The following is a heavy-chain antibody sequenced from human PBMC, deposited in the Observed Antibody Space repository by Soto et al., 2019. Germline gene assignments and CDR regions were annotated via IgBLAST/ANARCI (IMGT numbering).Heavy chain of an antibody. D-gene: IGHD2-2*01. CDR1: GFTFSSYA. CDR3: ARDGLDIAVVPADIDWGYSGMDV. Sequence: GSLRLSCAASGFTFSSYAMHWVRQAPGKGLEWVAVISYDGSNKYYADSVKGRFTISRDNSKNTLYLQMNSLRAEDTAVYYCARDGLDIAVVPADIDWGYSGMDVWGQGTTVTVSS. CDR2: ISYDGSNK. J-gene: IGHJ6*02. V-gene: IGHV3-30-3*01.